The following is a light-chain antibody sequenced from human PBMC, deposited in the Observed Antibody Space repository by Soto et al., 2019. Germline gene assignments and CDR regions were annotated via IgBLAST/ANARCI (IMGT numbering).Light chain of an antibody. CDR1: RDISKN. J-gene: IGKJ5*01. CDR3: QQYDNLLPIT. Sequence: TQMTQSPSSLSASVGDRVTITCQSSRDISKNLNWYQQKPGKAPKLLIYDASSLQTGVPSRFSGSGSATHFTFTISSLQPEDVATYYCQQYDNLLPITFGQGTRLEIK. V-gene: IGKV1-33*01. CDR2: DAS.